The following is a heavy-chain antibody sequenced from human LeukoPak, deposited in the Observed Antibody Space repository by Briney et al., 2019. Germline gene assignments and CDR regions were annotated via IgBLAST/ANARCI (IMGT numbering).Heavy chain of an antibody. CDR1: GGSFSGYY. CDR3: ARALRNWYFDL. Sequence: SETLSLTCAVYGGSFSGYYWSWIRQPPGKGLEWIGEINHSGSTNYNPSLKSRVTMSVDTSKNQFSLKLSSVTAADTAVYYCARALRNWYFDLWGRGTLVTVSS. CDR2: INHSGST. J-gene: IGHJ2*01. V-gene: IGHV4-34*01. D-gene: IGHD5/OR15-5a*01.